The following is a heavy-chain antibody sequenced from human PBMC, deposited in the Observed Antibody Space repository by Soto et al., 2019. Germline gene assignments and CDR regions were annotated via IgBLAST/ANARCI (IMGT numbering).Heavy chain of an antibody. CDR2: IKSKTDGGTT. D-gene: IGHD3-10*01. CDR3: TTDSRSYYYGSGTPT. J-gene: IGHJ5*01. V-gene: IGHV3-15*01. CDR1: GFTFSNAW. Sequence: GGSLRLSCAASGFTFSNAWMSWVRQAPGKGLEWVGRIKSKTDGGTTDYAAPVKGRFTISRDDSKNTLYLQMNSLKHEDTAVYYCTTDSRSYYYGSGTPTWGQGSMLTISS.